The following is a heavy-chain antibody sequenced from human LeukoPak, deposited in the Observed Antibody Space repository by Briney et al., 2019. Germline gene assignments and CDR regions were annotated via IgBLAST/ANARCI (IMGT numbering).Heavy chain of an antibody. V-gene: IGHV3-7*01. CDR1: GFTFSSYA. CDR2: INRDGSER. CDR3: ARGSGINDY. D-gene: IGHD3-10*01. J-gene: IGHJ4*02. Sequence: GGSLRLSCAASGFTFSSYAMHWVRQAPGKGLEWVANINRDGSERYYVDSEKGRFTISRDDAKSSLYLQMNSLRAEDTAVYYCARGSGINDYWGQGTLVTVSS.